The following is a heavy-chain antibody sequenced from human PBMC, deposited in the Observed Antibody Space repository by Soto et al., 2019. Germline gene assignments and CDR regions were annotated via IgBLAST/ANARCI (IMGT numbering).Heavy chain of an antibody. Sequence: GASVKVSCKASGYTFSNYEINWVRQATGQGLEWMGWMNPNGGNTGYAQTFQGRVTLTRNTSTDTAYMELSSLRSEDTAVYYCARGIRETGTKTDYYYYGMDIWGQGTTVTVYS. D-gene: IGHD1-7*01. V-gene: IGHV1-8*01. CDR3: ARGIRETGTKTDYYYYGMDI. J-gene: IGHJ6*02. CDR1: GYTFSNYE. CDR2: MNPNGGNT.